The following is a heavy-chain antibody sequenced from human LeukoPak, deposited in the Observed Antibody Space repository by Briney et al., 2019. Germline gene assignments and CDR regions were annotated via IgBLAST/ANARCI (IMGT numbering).Heavy chain of an antibody. D-gene: IGHD2-15*01. Sequence: GGSLRLSCAASGFTFSSYWMHWVRQAPGKGLVWVSRINSDGSSTSYADSVKGRFTISRDNAKNTLYLQMNSLRAEDTAVYYCARLDYCSGGSCYGNYWGQGTLVTVSS. CDR3: ARLDYCSGGSCYGNY. J-gene: IGHJ4*02. V-gene: IGHV3-74*01. CDR2: INSDGSST. CDR1: GFTFSSYW.